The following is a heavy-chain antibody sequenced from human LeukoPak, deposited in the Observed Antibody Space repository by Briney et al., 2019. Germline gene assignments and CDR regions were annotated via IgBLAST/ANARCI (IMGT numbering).Heavy chain of an antibody. J-gene: IGHJ5*02. Sequence: ASVKVSCKASGYTFTSYDINCERHAPGQGLEGMGWMNPNSGNTGYAQKFQGRVTMNRNISISTVYVELGNLRSEDTAVYYCASSSSLPWGKGTLVTVSS. CDR1: GYTFTSYD. CDR2: MNPNSGNT. V-gene: IGHV1-8*01. D-gene: IGHD2-2*01. CDR3: ASSSSLP.